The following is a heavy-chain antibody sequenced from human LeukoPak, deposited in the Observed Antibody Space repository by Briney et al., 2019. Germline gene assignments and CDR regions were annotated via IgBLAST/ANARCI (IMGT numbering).Heavy chain of an antibody. V-gene: IGHV3-53*01. CDR2: LYTDGTT. CDR1: GLSVNRKY. J-gene: IGHJ4*02. Sequence: GGSLRLSCAASGLSVNRKYMSWVRQAPGKGLEWVSVLYTDGTTYYADSVKGRFTISRDNSKNTLYLKMNSLRAEDTAVYYCARSYDFWSGFFDSWGQGTLVTVSS. CDR3: ARSYDFWSGFFDS. D-gene: IGHD3-3*01.